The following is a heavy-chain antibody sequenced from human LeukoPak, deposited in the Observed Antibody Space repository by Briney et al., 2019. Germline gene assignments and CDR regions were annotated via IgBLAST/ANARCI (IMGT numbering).Heavy chain of an antibody. CDR2: ISWNSGSI. CDR1: GFTFDDYA. D-gene: IGHD1-26*01. J-gene: IGHJ4*02. Sequence: GGSLRLSCAASGFTFDDYAMHWVRQAPGKGLEWVSGISWNSGSIGYADSVKGRFTISRDNAKNSLYLQMNSLRAEDTALYYCAKGGDGSGSYYFDYWGQGTLVTASS. CDR3: AKGGDGSGSYYFDY. V-gene: IGHV3-9*01.